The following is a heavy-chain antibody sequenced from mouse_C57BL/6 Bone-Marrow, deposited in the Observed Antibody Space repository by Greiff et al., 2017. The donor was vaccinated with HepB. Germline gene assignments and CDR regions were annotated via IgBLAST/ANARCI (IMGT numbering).Heavy chain of an antibody. D-gene: IGHD1-1*01. V-gene: IGHV1-15*01. J-gene: IGHJ4*01. Sequence: QVQLQQSGAELVRPGASVTLSCKASGYTFTDYEMHWVKQTPVHGLEWIGAIDPETGGTAYNQKFKGKAILTADKSSSTAYMELRSLTSEDSAVYYCPYYYGSSYGYAMDYWGQGTSVTVSS. CDR2: IDPETGGT. CDR3: PYYYGSSYGYAMDY. CDR1: GYTFTDYE.